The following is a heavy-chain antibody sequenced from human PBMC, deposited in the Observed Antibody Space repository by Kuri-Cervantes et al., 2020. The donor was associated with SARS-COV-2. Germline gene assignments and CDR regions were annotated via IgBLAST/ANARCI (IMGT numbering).Heavy chain of an antibody. CDR1: GFTFSSYG. V-gene: IGHV3-33*06. CDR3: AKDLGFGELLSGVVNDY. Sequence: GESLKISCAASGFTFSSYGMHWVRQAPGKGLEWVAVIWYDGSNKYYADSVKGRFTISRDNSKNTLYLQMNSLRAEDTAVYYCAKDLGFGELLSGVVNDYWGRGTLVTVSS. CDR2: IWYDGSNK. D-gene: IGHD3-10*01. J-gene: IGHJ4*02.